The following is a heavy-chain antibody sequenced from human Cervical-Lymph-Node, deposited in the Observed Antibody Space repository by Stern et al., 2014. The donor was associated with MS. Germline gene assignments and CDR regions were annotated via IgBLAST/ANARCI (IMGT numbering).Heavy chain of an antibody. Sequence: QVQLVQSGVEVIKPGASVKVSCKASGYAFKSFGISWVRQAPGQGLESMGWISPYNGNTNYGERVQGRVTMTTDTSTSTAYMELRSLTSDDTAVYYCARGGDSSGSGAFDIWGQGTMVTVSS. CDR2: ISPYNGNT. J-gene: IGHJ3*02. CDR1: GYAFKSFG. D-gene: IGHD5-18*01. CDR3: ARGGDSSGSGAFDI. V-gene: IGHV1-18*01.